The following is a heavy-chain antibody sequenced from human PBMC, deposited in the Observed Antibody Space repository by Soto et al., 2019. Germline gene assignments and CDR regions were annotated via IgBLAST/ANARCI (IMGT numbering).Heavy chain of an antibody. CDR2: IGGSGEYT. D-gene: IGHD4-17*01. CDR3: ARFMTTVIALDY. J-gene: IGHJ4*02. CDR1: GFTFSSYA. V-gene: IGHV3-23*01. Sequence: EVQLLESGGGLVQPGGSLRLSCAASGFTFSSYAMSWVRQAPGKGLEWVSVIGGSGEYTFYADSVKGRFTISRDNSKNKLYLQMSSLRAEDTAIYYCARFMTTVIALDYWGPGPLVTVSS.